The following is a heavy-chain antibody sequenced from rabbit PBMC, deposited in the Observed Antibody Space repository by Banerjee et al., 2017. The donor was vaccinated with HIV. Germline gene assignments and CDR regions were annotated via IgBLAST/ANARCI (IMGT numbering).Heavy chain of an antibody. V-gene: IGHV1S40*01. D-gene: IGHD8-1*01. J-gene: IGHJ4*01. CDR1: GFSFNNNYY. CDR3: ARDYADGSYYYYFGL. Sequence: QSLEESGGDLVKPGASLTLTCTASGFSFNNNYYMCWVRQAPGKGLEWIACIYGGMSGNTYYASWAKGRFTISKTSSTTVTLQMTSLTAADTATYFCARDYADGSYYYYFGLWGPGTRHRL. CDR2: IYGGMSGNT.